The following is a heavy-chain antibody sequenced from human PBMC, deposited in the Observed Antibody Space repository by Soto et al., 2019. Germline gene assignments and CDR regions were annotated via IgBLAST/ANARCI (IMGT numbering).Heavy chain of an antibody. D-gene: IGHD2-15*01. CDR2: LYYSGNT. CDR1: GGSISPFY. CDR3: ARVGGVAARTFDY. Sequence: QVQLQESGPGVVKPSETLSLTCTVSGGSISPFYWSCVRQPPGKGLEWIGYLYYSGNTNYNPSLKSRVTISVDASKNQVSLRLTSVTDADTAVYYCARVGGVAARTFDYWGQGTVVTVSS. V-gene: IGHV4-59*01. J-gene: IGHJ4*02.